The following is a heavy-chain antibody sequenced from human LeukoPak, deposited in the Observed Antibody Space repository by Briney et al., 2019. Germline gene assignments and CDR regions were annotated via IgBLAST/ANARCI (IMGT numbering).Heavy chain of an antibody. J-gene: IGHJ4*02. V-gene: IGHV1-2*02. Sequence: ASVKVSCKASGYTFTGYYMHWVRQAPGQGLEWMGWINPNSGGTNYAQRFQGMVTMTRDTSISTAYIELNRLRSDDTAVYYCARGGDSSGYYSSQGDYWGQGTLVTVSS. CDR2: INPNSGGT. CDR3: ARGGDSSGYYSSQGDY. CDR1: GYTFTGYY. D-gene: IGHD3-22*01.